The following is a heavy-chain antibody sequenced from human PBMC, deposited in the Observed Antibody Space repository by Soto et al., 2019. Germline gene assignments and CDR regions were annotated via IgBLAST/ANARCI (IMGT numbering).Heavy chain of an antibody. J-gene: IGHJ4*02. D-gene: IGHD7-27*01. Sequence: EVQLVESGGGLVKPGESLRLSCTASGFNFGAFSLSWVRQAPGKGLEWVSSIDPTSTEIHYADSVEGQFSVYRDSTKNSLYLQMISLRFEDTGVYYCARDYLTGDPREAFDSWGQGTLVTVSS. CDR2: IDPTSTEI. V-gene: IGHV3-21*01. CDR1: GFNFGAFS. CDR3: ARDYLTGDPREAFDS.